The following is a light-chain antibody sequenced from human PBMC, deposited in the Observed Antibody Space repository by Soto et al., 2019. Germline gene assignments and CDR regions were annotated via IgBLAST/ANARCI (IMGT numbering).Light chain of an antibody. CDR2: DDN. Sequence: SYELTQSPSVSVAPGQTARITCEEDNIGTKSVHWYQQKPSQAPVLVVYDDNDRPSGIPERFSGSNSGTTATLAISRVEAGDEADYYCQVWDSTSDLVVFGGGTKLTVL. J-gene: IGLJ2*01. CDR1: NIGTKS. CDR3: QVWDSTSDLVV. V-gene: IGLV3-21*02.